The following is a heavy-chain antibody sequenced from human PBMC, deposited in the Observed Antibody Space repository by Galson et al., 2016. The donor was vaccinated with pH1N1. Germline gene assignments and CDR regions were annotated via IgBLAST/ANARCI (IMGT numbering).Heavy chain of an antibody. CDR3: ARNMHLYCISASCRVYYFDS. J-gene: IGHJ4*02. CDR2: IIPIFDTS. Sequence: SVKVSCKASRDTFSSYVFNWVRQAPGHGLEWMGGIIPIFDTSNYAQKFQGRVTITADKSTSTAYMEMNSLRSEDTAMYYCARNMHLYCISASCRVYYFDSWGQGTLVTVSS. D-gene: IGHD2-2*01. V-gene: IGHV1-69*06. CDR1: RDTFSSYV.